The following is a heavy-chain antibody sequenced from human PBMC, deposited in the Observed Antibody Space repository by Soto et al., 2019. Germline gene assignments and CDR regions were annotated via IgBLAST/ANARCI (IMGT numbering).Heavy chain of an antibody. CDR3: ARLGHYHGIDY. CDR1: GGSFSGHQ. V-gene: IGHV4-34*01. D-gene: IGHD1-26*01. CDR2: INRLGST. J-gene: IGHJ4*02. Sequence: SETLSLTCAVYGGSFSGHQWNWIRQPPGKGLEWIGEINRLGSTNYNPSLKSRVTISVDTSKNQFSLKLSSVTAADTAVYYCARLGHYHGIDYWGQGTLVTVSS.